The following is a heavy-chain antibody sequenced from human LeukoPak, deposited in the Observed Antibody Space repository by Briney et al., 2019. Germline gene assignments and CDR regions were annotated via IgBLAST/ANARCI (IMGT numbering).Heavy chain of an antibody. CDR3: ARVADGYNYYFDY. CDR2: IIPIFGTA. D-gene: IGHD5-24*01. Sequence: SVKVSCKASGGTFSSYAISWVRQAPGQGLEWMGGIIPIFGTANYAQKFQGRVTITADESTSTAYMELSSLRSEDTAVYYCARVADGYNYYFDYWGQGTLVTVSP. V-gene: IGHV1-69*13. J-gene: IGHJ4*02. CDR1: GGTFSSYA.